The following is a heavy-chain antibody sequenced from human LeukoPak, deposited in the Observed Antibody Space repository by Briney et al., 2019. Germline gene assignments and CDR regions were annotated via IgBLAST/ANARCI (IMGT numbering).Heavy chain of an antibody. CDR3: ARDSPPAG. Sequence: ETLSLTCTVSGGSISSTSYYWGWIRQPPGKGLGWMANIKQDGSEKYYVDSVKGRFTISRDNAKNSLYLQMNSLRAEDTAVYYCARDSPPAGWGQGTLVTVSS. V-gene: IGHV3-7*01. CDR1: GGSISSTSYY. CDR2: IKQDGSEK. J-gene: IGHJ4*02.